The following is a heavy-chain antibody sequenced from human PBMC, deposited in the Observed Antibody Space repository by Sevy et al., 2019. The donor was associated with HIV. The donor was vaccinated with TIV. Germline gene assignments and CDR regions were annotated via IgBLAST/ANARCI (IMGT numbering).Heavy chain of an antibody. D-gene: IGHD2-15*01. CDR2: ISVSASYI. J-gene: IGHJ3*02. CDR3: ARDPLTYCSGGSCFDPAFDI. CDR1: GFSLSSYS. V-gene: IGHV3-21*01. Sequence: GGSLRLSCAASGFSLSSYSMNWVRQAPGKGLEWVSSISVSASYIFYADSVKGRFTISRDNAKNSLYLQMSSLTAEDMAVYYCARDPLTYCSGGSCFDPAFDIWGQGTMVTVSS.